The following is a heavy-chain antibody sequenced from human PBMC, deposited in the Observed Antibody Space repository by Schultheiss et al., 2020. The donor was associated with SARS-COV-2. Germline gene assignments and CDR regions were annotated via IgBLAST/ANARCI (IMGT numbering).Heavy chain of an antibody. CDR3: ARHAPGGWFDP. CDR2: IYHSGST. Sequence: SETLSLTCTVSGYSISSGYYWGWIRQPPGKGLEWIGSIYHSGSTYYNPSLKSRVTISVDTSKNQFSLKLSSVTAADTAVYYCARHAPGGWFDPWGQGILVTVS. CDR1: GYSISSGYY. J-gene: IGHJ5*02. D-gene: IGHD1-26*01. V-gene: IGHV4-38-2*02.